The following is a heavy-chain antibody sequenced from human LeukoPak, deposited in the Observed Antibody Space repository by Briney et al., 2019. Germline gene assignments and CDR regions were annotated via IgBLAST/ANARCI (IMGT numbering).Heavy chain of an antibody. CDR2: VYYSGST. CDR3: AAMSSRFEYYFDY. CDR1: GGSISSTYYY. V-gene: IGHV4-39*01. D-gene: IGHD5/OR15-5a*01. Sequence: PSETLSLTCSVSGGSISSTYYYWGWIRQPPGKGLEWIGSVYYSGSTHYNPSLKSRVTISVDTSKNQFSLKMHSVTAADTAVYYCAAMSSRFEYYFDYWGQGTLVPVSS. J-gene: IGHJ4*02.